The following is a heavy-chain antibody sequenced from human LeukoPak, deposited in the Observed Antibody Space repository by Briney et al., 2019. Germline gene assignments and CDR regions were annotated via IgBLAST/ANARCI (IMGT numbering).Heavy chain of an antibody. CDR3: AREVKKGIAAAGSRDY. V-gene: IGHV3-53*01. CDR2: IYSSGTT. D-gene: IGHD6-13*01. CDR1: GFTVNGNY. Sequence: SGGSLRLSCAASGFTVNGNYMSWVRQAPGKGLEWVSIIYSSGTTYYADSVKGRFTISRDNSKNTLYLQMNSLRAEDTAVYYCAREVKKGIAAAGSRDYWGQGTLVTVSS. J-gene: IGHJ4*02.